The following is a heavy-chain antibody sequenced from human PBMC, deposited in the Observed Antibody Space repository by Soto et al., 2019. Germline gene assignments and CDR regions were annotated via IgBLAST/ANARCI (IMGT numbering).Heavy chain of an antibody. Sequence: GASVKVSCKASGYTFTGYYMHWVRQAPGQGLEWMGWINPNSGGTNYAQKFQGWVTMTRDTSISTAYMELGRLRSDDTAVYYCARQYSGYDYPYSYGMDVWGQGTTVTVSS. CDR3: ARQYSGYDYPYSYGMDV. V-gene: IGHV1-2*04. D-gene: IGHD5-12*01. CDR1: GYTFTGYY. J-gene: IGHJ6*02. CDR2: INPNSGGT.